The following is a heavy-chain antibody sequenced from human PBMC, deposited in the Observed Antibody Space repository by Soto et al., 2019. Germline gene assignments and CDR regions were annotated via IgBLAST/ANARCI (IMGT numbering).Heavy chain of an antibody. D-gene: IGHD1-1*01. CDR2: MSHSGGT. CDR1: GGFVTSGSYY. CDR3: ARVERGTATTVVDAFDI. V-gene: IGHV4-34*01. J-gene: IGHJ3*02. Sequence: QLQLQQWGAGLFKPSETLSLTCAVYGGFVTSGSYYWSWIRQPPGKGLEWIGEMSHSGGTHFNPSLKSRVTISVDTSQNQFPLKMSSVTAADTALYYCARVERGTATTVVDAFDIWGPGTMVTVSA.